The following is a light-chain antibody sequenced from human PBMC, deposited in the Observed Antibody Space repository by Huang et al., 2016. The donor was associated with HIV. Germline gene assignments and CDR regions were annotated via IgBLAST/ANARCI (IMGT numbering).Light chain of an antibody. CDR2: GAS. CDR3: QQYNNWPRGT. V-gene: IGKV3-15*01. Sequence: EIVMTQSPATLSVSPGDRVTLSCRASQSINKNLAWYKQKPAQSPRLLVYGASTRAFGIPPSFSGSGSGTEFTLTINSLQSEDFAVYFCQQYNNWPRGTFGQGTKLEIK. CDR1: QSINKN. J-gene: IGKJ2*01.